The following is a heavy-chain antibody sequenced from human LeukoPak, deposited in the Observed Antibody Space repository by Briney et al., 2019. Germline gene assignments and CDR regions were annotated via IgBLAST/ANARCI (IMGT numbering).Heavy chain of an antibody. CDR3: ARDGAKIYSGYDNYYFDY. V-gene: IGHV3-7*01. J-gene: IGHJ4*02. D-gene: IGHD5-12*01. CDR2: IKQDGSEK. Sequence: GGSLRLSCAASGFTFSSYWMSWVRQVPGKGLEWVANIKQDGSEKYYVDSVKGRFTISRDNAKNSLYLQMNSLRAEDTAVYYCARDGAKIYSGYDNYYFDYWGQGTLVTVSS. CDR1: GFTFSSYW.